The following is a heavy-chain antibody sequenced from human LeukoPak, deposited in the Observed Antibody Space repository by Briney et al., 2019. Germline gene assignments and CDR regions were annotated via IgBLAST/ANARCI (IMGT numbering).Heavy chain of an antibody. J-gene: IGHJ5*02. CDR3: ARGLLWFGDIRGNWFDP. CDR1: GGTFSSYA. V-gene: IGHV1-69*05. D-gene: IGHD3-10*01. Sequence: ASVKVSCKASGGTFSSYAISWVRQAPGRGLEWMGGIIPIFGTANYAQKFQGRVTITTDESTSTAYMELSSLRSEDTAVYYCARGLLWFGDIRGNWFDPWGQGTLVTVSS. CDR2: IIPIFGTA.